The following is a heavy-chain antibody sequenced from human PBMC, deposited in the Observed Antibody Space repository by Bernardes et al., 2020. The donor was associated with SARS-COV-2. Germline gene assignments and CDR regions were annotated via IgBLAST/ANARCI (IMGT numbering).Heavy chain of an antibody. J-gene: IGHJ4*02. CDR2: IYHSGSA. V-gene: IGHV4-4*02. Sequence: SETLSLTCAVSGGSISNTNWWGWVRQPPGKGLEWIGEIYHSGSANYNPSLKTRVTISVDKSKNQFSLKLTSVTAADTAVYYCASLETSMVGYWGQGTLVTVSS. CDR1: GGSISNTNW. D-gene: IGHD5-18*01. CDR3: ASLETSMVGY.